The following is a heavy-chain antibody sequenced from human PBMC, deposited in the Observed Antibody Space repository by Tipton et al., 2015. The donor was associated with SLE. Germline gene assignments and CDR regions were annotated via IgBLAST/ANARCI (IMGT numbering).Heavy chain of an antibody. Sequence: SLLLSCAASGFTFSSYWMHWVRQAPGKGLVWVSRINSDGSSTSYADSVKGRFTISRDNAKNTLYLQMNSLRAEDTAVYYCAREAPYYDWDAFDIWGQGTMVTVSS. D-gene: IGHD3-22*01. CDR1: GFTFSSYW. CDR3: AREAPYYDWDAFDI. CDR2: INSDGSST. J-gene: IGHJ3*02. V-gene: IGHV3-74*01.